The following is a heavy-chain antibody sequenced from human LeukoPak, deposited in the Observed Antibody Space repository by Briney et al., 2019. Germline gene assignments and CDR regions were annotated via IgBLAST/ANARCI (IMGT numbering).Heavy chain of an antibody. CDR2: IYTSGST. V-gene: IGHV4-4*07. D-gene: IGHD2-2*01. Sequence: SETLSLTCTVSGGSISSYYWSWIRQPAGKGLEWIGRIYTSGSTNYNPSLKSRVTISVDTSKNQFSQKLSYMTTADTAVYYYSRGPVVVPTWFDPWGQGTLVTVSS. CDR3: SRGPVVVPTWFDP. CDR1: GGSISSYY. J-gene: IGHJ5*02.